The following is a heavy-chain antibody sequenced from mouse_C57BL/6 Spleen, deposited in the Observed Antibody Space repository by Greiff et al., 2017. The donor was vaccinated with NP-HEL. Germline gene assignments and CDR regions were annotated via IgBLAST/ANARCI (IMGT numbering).Heavy chain of an antibody. Sequence: QVQLQQPGAELVKPGASVKLSCKASGYTFTSYWMHWVKQRPGQGLEWIGMIHPNSGSTNYNEKFKSKATLTVDKSSSTAYMQLSSLTSEDSAVYYCASAEGRGYFEVWGTGTTVTVSS. V-gene: IGHV1-64*01. CDR3: ASAEGRGYFEV. J-gene: IGHJ1*03. D-gene: IGHD3-3*01. CDR1: GYTFTSYW. CDR2: IHPNSGST.